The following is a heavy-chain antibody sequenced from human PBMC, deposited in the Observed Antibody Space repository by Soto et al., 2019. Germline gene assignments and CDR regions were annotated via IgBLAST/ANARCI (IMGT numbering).Heavy chain of an antibody. D-gene: IGHD5-18*01. CDR2: ISYDGSNK. CDR1: GFTFSSYG. V-gene: IGHV3-30*18. Sequence: QVQLVESGGGVVQPGRSLRRSCAASGFTFSSYGMHWVRQAPGKGLEWVAVISYDGSNKYYADSVKGRFTISRDNSKNTLYLQMNSLRAEDTAVYYCAKGSTAMTYFDYWGQGTLVTVSS. J-gene: IGHJ4*02. CDR3: AKGSTAMTYFDY.